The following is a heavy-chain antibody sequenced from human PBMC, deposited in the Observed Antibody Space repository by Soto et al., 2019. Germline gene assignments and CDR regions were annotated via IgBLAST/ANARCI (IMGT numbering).Heavy chain of an antibody. V-gene: IGHV1-8*01. CDR3: SRGVSAGVDY. D-gene: IGHD1-26*01. J-gene: IGHJ4*02. CDR1: GYSFTSLD. Sequence: GASVKVSCKASGYSFTSLDIDWVRQTAGQGLEWMGWMQPSTGRTGYAQKFQGRVTMTRDTSINTAYMELTTLTSDDTAFYYCSRGVSAGVDYWGQGTLVTVSS. CDR2: MQPSTGRT.